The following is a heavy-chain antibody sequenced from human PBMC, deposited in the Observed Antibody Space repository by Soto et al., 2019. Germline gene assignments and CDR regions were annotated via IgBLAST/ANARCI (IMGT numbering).Heavy chain of an antibody. CDR1: GFTYSTYT. Sequence: PGGSLRLSCAASGFTYSTYTMHRVRQAPGKGLEWVAVISYDGSNKYYADSVKGRFTISRDNSKNTLYLQMNSLRAEDTAVYYCATLRDFDWEAGPAIDYWGQGTLVTVSS. J-gene: IGHJ4*02. V-gene: IGHV3-30*03. CDR3: ATLRDFDWEAGPAIDY. D-gene: IGHD3-9*01. CDR2: ISYDGSNK.